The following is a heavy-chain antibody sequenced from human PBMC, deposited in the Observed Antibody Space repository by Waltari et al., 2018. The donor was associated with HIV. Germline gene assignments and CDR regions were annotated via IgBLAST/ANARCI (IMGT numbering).Heavy chain of an antibody. J-gene: IGHJ1*01. D-gene: IGHD1-26*01. CDR1: GFSLSTSGVG. CDR2: IYWNDAK. CDR3: ARYLGPLQH. V-gene: IGHV2-5*01. Sequence: QITLKESGPTLVKPTQTLTLTCTFSGFSLSTSGVGVGWIRQPPGKALEWLARIYWNDAKRYRPSLKSRRTITKHTAKNHVVLTMTNMDPVDTATYYCARYLGPLQHWGQGTLVTVAS.